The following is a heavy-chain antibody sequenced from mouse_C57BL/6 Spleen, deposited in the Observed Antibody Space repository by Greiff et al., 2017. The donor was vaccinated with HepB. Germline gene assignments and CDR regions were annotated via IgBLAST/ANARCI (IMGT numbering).Heavy chain of an antibody. CDR2: INPNNGGT. CDR1: GYTFTDYY. Sequence: VQLQQSGPELVKPGASVKISCKASGYTFTDYYMNWVKQSHGKSLEWIGDINPNNGGTSYNQKFKGKATLTVDKSSSTAYMELRSLTSEDSAVYYCARGNCFDYWGQGTTLTVSS. J-gene: IGHJ2*01. CDR3: ARGNCFDY. V-gene: IGHV1-26*01.